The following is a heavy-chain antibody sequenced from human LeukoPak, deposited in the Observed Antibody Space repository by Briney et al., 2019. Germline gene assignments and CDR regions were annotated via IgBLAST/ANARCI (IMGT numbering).Heavy chain of an antibody. V-gene: IGHV1-46*01. CDR1: GYTFTGYY. Sequence: ASVKVSCKASGYTFTGYYMHWVRQAPGQGLEWMGIINPSGGSTSYAQKFQGRVTMTRDMSTSTVYMELSSLRSEDTAVYYCARDRSVVEQQQGGGYNWFDPWGQGTLVTVSS. D-gene: IGHD6-13*01. CDR3: ARDRSVVEQQQGGGYNWFDP. CDR2: INPSGGST. J-gene: IGHJ5*02.